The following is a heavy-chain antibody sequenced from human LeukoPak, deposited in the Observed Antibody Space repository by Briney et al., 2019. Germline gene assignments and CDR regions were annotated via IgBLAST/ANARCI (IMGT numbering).Heavy chain of an antibody. CDR3: ARLASRSY. Sequence: GGSLRLSCAASGFTVSSNYMSWVRQAPGKGLEWVSAISGSGGSTKYADSVKGRFTISRDTSKNTFSLQMDNLRAEDTAVYYCARLASRSYWGQGTLVAVSS. J-gene: IGHJ4*02. V-gene: IGHV3-53*01. D-gene: IGHD6-6*01. CDR2: ISGSGGST. CDR1: GFTVSSNY.